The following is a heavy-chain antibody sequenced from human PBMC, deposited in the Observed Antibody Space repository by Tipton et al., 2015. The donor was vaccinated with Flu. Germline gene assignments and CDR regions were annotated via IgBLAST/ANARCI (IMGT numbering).Heavy chain of an antibody. V-gene: IGHV1-2*02. CDR3: ARGYYDILTGSYHDAFDI. D-gene: IGHD3-9*01. Sequence: QLVQSGAEVRKPGASVKVSCKASGYTFTGYYMHWVRQAPGQGLEWMGWIIPNSGGTNYAQKFQGRVTMTRDTSNSTAYMELGRLRSDETAVYYWARGYYDILTGSYHDAFDIWGQGTMVTVSS. J-gene: IGHJ3*02. CDR2: IIPNSGGT. CDR1: GYTFTGYY.